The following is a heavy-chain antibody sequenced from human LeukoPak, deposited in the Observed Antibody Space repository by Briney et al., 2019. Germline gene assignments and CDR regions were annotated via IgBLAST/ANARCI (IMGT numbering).Heavy chain of an antibody. CDR2: INAGSDYI. D-gene: IGHD1-26*01. CDR1: GFMFTGYS. J-gene: IGHJ4*02. CDR3: ARWGLGPSFDY. V-gene: IGHV3-21*05. Sequence: GGSLRLSCAASGFMFTGYSMTWVRQAPGKGLEWISYINAGSDYIYYADSVEGRFTISRDNAKNSVSLQMNSLRAEDTAVYYWARWGLGPSFDYWGQGPLVTVSS.